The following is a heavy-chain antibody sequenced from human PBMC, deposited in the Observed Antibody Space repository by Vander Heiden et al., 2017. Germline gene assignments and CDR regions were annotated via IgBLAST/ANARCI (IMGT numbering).Heavy chain of an antibody. CDR3: AKSPGSASRYFDS. D-gene: IGHD1-1*01. Sequence: QVQLQESGPGLVKPSETLSLTCTVSGGSVSSGSHYWSWIRQPPGKGLEYIGYIYDHGSTNYNPSLKSRVTISVDLSKNQSSLRLNSVTAADTAVYYCAKSPGSASRYFDSWGQGTLVTVSS. V-gene: IGHV4-61*01. J-gene: IGHJ4*02. CDR1: GGSVSSGSHY. CDR2: IYDHGST.